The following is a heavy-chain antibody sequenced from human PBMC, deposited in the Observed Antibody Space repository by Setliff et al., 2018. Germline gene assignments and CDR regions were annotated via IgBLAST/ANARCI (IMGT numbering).Heavy chain of an antibody. CDR2: MNPNSGNT. CDR3: ARGRAFYYASSGYFDY. Sequence: ASVKVSCKASGYTFTSYDINWVRQATGQGLEWMGWMNPNSGNTGYAQKFQGRVTMTRNNSISTAYLELSSLRSEDTAVYYCARGRAFYYASSGYFDYWGQGTLVTVSS. D-gene: IGHD3-22*01. V-gene: IGHV1-8*01. CDR1: GYTFTSYD. J-gene: IGHJ4*02.